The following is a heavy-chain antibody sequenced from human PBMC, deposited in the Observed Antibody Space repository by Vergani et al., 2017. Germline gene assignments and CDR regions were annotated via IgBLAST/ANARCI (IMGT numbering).Heavy chain of an antibody. V-gene: IGHV3-74*03. CDR3: ARAPSSLLYRAGYFQH. Sequence: EVQLVESGGGSVQSGGSLRLSCVASGFSFNTYWMHWVRQVPGKGLMWVARIDEYGNRATYGDFETGRFTISRDNAKNTVFLQMNSLRAEDTAVYYCARAPSSLLYRAGYFQHWGQGTLVTVSS. D-gene: IGHD2-2*02. J-gene: IGHJ1*01. CDR1: GFSFNTYW. CDR2: IDEYGNRA.